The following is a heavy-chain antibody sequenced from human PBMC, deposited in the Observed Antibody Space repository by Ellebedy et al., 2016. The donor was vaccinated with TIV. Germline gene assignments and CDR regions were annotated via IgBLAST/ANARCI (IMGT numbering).Heavy chain of an antibody. CDR3: ARAGSGGWEAYFDP. J-gene: IGHJ2*01. D-gene: IGHD6-19*01. CDR2: TNIDGSCT. Sequence: PGGSLRLSCAASRFTFSNYWMHWVPQAPGKGPVWVSRTNIDGSCTSYADSVKGRFTISRDNAKNTLYLQMNSLRAEDTAVYYCARAGSGGWEAYFDPWGRGTLVTVSS. V-gene: IGHV3-74*01. CDR1: RFTFSNYW.